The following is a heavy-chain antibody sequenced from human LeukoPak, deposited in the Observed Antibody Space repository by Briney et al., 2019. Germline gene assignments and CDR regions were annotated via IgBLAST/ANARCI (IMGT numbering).Heavy chain of an antibody. Sequence: TGGSLRLSCAASGFTFSDYAMHWVRQAPGKGLEWLTFIRYDGSNKYYADSLKGRFTISRDNSKNTLYLQMNSLRAEDTAVYYCAKEAFLYSGYFSLNFWGQGTLVTVSS. CDR2: IRYDGSNK. V-gene: IGHV3-30*02. CDR1: GFTFSDYA. D-gene: IGHD3-22*01. J-gene: IGHJ4*02. CDR3: AKEAFLYSGYFSLNF.